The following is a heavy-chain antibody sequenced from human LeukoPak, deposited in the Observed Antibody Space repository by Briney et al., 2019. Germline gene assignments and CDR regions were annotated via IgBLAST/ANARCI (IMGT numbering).Heavy chain of an antibody. D-gene: IGHD6-6*01. V-gene: IGHV1-69*05. CDR3: ARDRDLYSSSSGGGSDAFDI. Sequence: ASVKVSCKASGGTFSSYAISWVRQAPGQGLEWMGGIIPIFGTANYAQKFQGRVTITTDESTSTAYMELSSLRSEDTAVYYCARDRDLYSSSSGGGSDAFDIWGQGTMVTVSS. CDR2: IIPIFGTA. J-gene: IGHJ3*02. CDR1: GGTFSSYA.